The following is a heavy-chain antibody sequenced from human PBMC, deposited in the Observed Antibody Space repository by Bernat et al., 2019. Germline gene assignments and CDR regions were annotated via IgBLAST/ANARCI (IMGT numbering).Heavy chain of an antibody. CDR1: GGTFSSYA. CDR2: INTNTGNP. CDR3: ASPLRFLEWLSPLDYYYYMDV. J-gene: IGHJ6*03. D-gene: IGHD3-3*01. V-gene: IGHV7-4-1*02. Sequence: QVQLVQSGAEVKKPGSSVKVSCKASGGTFSSYAISWVRQAPGQGLEWMGWINTNTGNPTYAQGFTGRFVFSLDTSVSTAYLQISSLKAEDTAVYYCASPLRFLEWLSPLDYYYYMDVWGKGTTVTVSS.